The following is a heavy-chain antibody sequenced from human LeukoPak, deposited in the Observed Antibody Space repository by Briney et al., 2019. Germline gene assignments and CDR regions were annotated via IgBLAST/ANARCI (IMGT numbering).Heavy chain of an antibody. V-gene: IGHV4-4*07. CDR2: IYTSGTT. CDR1: GGSMNNYY. Sequence: SETLSLTCTVSGGSMNNYYWSWIRQPAGKGLEWIGQIYTSGTTNYNPSLRSRVTMSVDTSKNQFSLKLSSVTAADTAVYYCARGAGWYGYWSQGTLVTVSS. J-gene: IGHJ4*02. D-gene: IGHD6-19*01. CDR3: ARGAGWYGY.